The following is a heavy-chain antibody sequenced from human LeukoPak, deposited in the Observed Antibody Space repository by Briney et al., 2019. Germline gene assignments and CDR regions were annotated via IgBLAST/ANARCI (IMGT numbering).Heavy chain of an antibody. V-gene: IGHV3-23*01. CDR3: AKTGGVYCSSTSCYFGY. D-gene: IGHD2-2*01. Sequence: GGSLRLSCAASGFTFSSCAMSWVRQAPGKGLEWVSAISGSGGSTYYADSVKGRFTISRDNSKNTLYLQMNSLRAEDTAVYYCAKTGGVYCSSTSCYFGYWGQGTLVTVSS. CDR1: GFTFSSCA. J-gene: IGHJ4*02. CDR2: ISGSGGST.